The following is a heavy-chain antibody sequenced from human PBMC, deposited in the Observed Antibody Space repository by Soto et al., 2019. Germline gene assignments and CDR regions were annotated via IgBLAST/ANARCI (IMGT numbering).Heavy chain of an antibody. Sequence: SETLSLTCTVSGASISSYCWSWIRQSPGKGLEWIGYVYYSGSTNYNPSLKSRVTISVDTSKNQFSLKLSSVTAADTAVYYCARGYYDSSGQSNTFDIWGQGTMVTVSS. D-gene: IGHD3-22*01. V-gene: IGHV4-59*01. CDR2: VYYSGST. CDR1: GASISSYC. CDR3: ARGYYDSSGQSNTFDI. J-gene: IGHJ3*02.